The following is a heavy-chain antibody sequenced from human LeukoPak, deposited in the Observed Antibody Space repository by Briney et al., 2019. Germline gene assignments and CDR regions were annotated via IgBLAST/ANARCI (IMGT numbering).Heavy chain of an antibody. Sequence: SETLSLTCAVYGGSFSGYYWSWIRQPPGKGLEWIGEINHSGSTNYNPSLKSRVTISVDTSKNQFSLKLSSVTAADTAVYYCATTPGGLYYYDSSGYYLYWGQGTQVTVSS. V-gene: IGHV4-34*01. D-gene: IGHD3-22*01. CDR2: INHSGST. J-gene: IGHJ4*02. CDR1: GGSFSGYY. CDR3: ATTPGGLYYYDSSGYYLY.